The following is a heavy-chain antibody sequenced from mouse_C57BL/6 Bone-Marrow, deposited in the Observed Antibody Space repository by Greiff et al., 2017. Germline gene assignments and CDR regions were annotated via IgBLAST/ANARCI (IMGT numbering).Heavy chain of an antibody. J-gene: IGHJ2*01. D-gene: IGHD2-4*01. Sequence: EVKLMESGGGLVQPGGSMKLSCVASGFTFSNYWMNWVRQSPEKGLEWVAQIRLKSDNYATHYAESVKGRFTISRDDSKSSVYLQMNNLRAEDTGIYYCTGLYDYDDDYWGQGTTLTVSS. CDR3: TGLYDYDDDY. CDR1: GFTFSNYW. V-gene: IGHV6-3*01. CDR2: IRLKSDNYAT.